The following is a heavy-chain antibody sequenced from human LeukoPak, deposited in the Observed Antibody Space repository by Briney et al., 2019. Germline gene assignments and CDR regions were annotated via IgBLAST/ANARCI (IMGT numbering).Heavy chain of an antibody. CDR1: GYTFTSYY. CDR2: INPSGGST. D-gene: IGHD4-11*01. CDR3: ARDDSSDPHYYYYYYMDV. Sequence: ASVKVSCKASGYTFTSYYMHWVRQAPGQGLEWMGIINPSGGSTSYAQKFQGRVTMTRDTSTSTVYMELSSLRSEDTAVYYCARDDSSDPHYYYYYYMDVWGKGTTVTVSS. V-gene: IGHV1-46*01. J-gene: IGHJ6*03.